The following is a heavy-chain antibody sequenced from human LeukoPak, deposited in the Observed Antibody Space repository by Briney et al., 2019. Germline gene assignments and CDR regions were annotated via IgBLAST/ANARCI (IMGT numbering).Heavy chain of an antibody. Sequence: GGSLRLSCAASGFTFSSYAMHWVRQAPGKGLEWVAVISYDGSNKYYAGSVKGRLTISRDNSKNTLYLQMNSLRAEDTAVYYCARDSDYYDTLDYWGQGTLVTVSS. CDR2: ISYDGSNK. CDR1: GFTFSSYA. CDR3: ARDSDYYDTLDY. V-gene: IGHV3-30-3*01. D-gene: IGHD3-22*01. J-gene: IGHJ4*02.